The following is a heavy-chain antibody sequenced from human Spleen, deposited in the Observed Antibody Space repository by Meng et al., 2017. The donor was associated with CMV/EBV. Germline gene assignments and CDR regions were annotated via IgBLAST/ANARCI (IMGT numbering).Heavy chain of an antibody. V-gene: IGHV3-23*01. D-gene: IGHD6-6*01. CDR1: GFSFSSYA. J-gene: IGHJ4*02. Sequence: GSLRLSCAASGFSFSSYAMSWVRQAPGERLEWVSGISVSVGATYYADSVKGRFTISRDNSKNTLYLQMNSLRAEDTAVYYCARGAGPYNSSSNYDYWGQGTLVTVSS. CDR3: ARGAGPYNSSSNYDY. CDR2: ISVSVGAT.